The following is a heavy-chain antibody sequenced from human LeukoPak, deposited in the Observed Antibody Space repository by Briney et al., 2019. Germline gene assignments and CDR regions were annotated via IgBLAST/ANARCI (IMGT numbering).Heavy chain of an antibody. CDR2: INHSGST. Sequence: SETLSLTCAVYGGSFSGYYWSWIRQPPGKGLEWIGEINHSGSTNYNPSLKSRVTISVDTSKNQFSLKLSSVTAADTAVYYCAGGYYYDSSGYSPVDYWGQGTLVTVSS. J-gene: IGHJ4*02. CDR1: GGSFSGYY. V-gene: IGHV4-34*01. D-gene: IGHD3-22*01. CDR3: AGGYYYDSSGYSPVDY.